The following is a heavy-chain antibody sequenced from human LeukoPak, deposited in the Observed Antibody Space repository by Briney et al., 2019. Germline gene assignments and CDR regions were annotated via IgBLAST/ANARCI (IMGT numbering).Heavy chain of an antibody. D-gene: IGHD2-15*01. J-gene: IGHJ4*02. Sequence: PGGSLRLSCAASGFTFSSYAMSWVRQAPGKGLEWVSAISGSGGSTYYADSVKDRFTISRDNSKNTLYLQMNRLRAEDTAVYYCATSLAVVAATSYFDYWGQGTLVTVSS. CDR2: ISGSGGST. CDR3: ATSLAVVAATSYFDY. V-gene: IGHV3-23*01. CDR1: GFTFSSYA.